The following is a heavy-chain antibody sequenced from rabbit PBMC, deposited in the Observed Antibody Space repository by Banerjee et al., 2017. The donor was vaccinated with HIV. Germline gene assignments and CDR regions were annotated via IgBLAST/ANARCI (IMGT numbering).Heavy chain of an antibody. CDR1: GFSFSSSYN. V-gene: IGHV1S40*01. D-gene: IGHD7-1*01. CDR3: ARGGGGYAGYGHGDDAFDP. Sequence: EESGGDLVKPGASLTLTCTASGFSFSSSYNMCWVRQAPGKGLEWIACIDGGGSANTYYASWAKGRFTTPKTSSTTVTLQMTSLTAADTATYFCARGGGGYAGYGHGDDAFDPWGQGTLVTVS. CDR2: IDGGGSANT. J-gene: IGHJ2*01.